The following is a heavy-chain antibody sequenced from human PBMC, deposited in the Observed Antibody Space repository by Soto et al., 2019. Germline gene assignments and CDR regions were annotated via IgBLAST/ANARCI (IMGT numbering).Heavy chain of an antibody. J-gene: IGHJ6*03. CDR1: GDSASSNSAA. D-gene: IGHD3-16*01. Sequence: QVQLQQSGPGLVKPSQTLSLTCAISGDSASSNSAAWNWIRQSPSRGLEWLGRTYYRSKWYNDYAVSVKSRITINPDTSKNQFSLQLNSVTPEDTAVYYCARDLGFRYPRMYYYMDVWGKGTTVTVSS. CDR2: TYYRSKWYN. CDR3: ARDLGFRYPRMYYYMDV. V-gene: IGHV6-1*01.